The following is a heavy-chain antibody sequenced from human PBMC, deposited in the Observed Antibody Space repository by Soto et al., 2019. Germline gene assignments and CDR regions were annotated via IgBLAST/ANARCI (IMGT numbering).Heavy chain of an antibody. J-gene: IGHJ4*02. CDR3: ARLLEYYDILTGYAQFDY. CDR1: GGSISSSSYY. CDR2: IYYSGST. V-gene: IGHV4-39*01. Sequence: QLQLQESGPGLVKPSETLSLTCTVSGGSISSSSYYWGWIRQPPGKGLEWIGSIYYSGSTYYNPSLMSRVSICVATSKNQFSLRLSSVAAADTVVYYWARLLEYYDILTGYAQFDYWGQGTLVTVSS. D-gene: IGHD3-9*01.